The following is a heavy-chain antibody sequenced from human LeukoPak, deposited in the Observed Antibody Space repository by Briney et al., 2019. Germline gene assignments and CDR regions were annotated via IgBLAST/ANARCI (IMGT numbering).Heavy chain of an antibody. J-gene: IGHJ4*02. CDR2: IYSGGST. Sequence: GGSLRLSCAASGFTVGSNYMSWVRQAPGKGLEWVSVIYSGGSTYYADSVKGRFTISRDNSKNTLYLQMNSLRAEDTAVYYCARVNRARLGDYFDYWGQGTLVTVSS. CDR1: GFTVGSNY. D-gene: IGHD3-16*01. V-gene: IGHV3-66*01. CDR3: ARVNRARLGDYFDY.